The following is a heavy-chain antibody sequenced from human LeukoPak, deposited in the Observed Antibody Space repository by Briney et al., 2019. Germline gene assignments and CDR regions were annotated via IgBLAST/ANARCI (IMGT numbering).Heavy chain of an antibody. J-gene: IGHJ4*02. CDR1: GGSISSGGYS. Sequence: PSETLSLTCAVSGGSISSGGYSWSWIRQPPGKGLEWIGYIYHSGSTYYNPSLKSRVTISVDRSKNQFSLKLSSVTAADTAVYYCARGGIAVAGTPFPTDYWGQGTLVTVSS. V-gene: IGHV4-30-2*01. CDR3: ARGGIAVAGTPFPTDY. D-gene: IGHD6-19*01. CDR2: IYHSGST.